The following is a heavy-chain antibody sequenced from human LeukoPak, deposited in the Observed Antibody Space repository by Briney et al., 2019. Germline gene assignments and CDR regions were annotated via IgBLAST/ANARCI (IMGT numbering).Heavy chain of an antibody. J-gene: IGHJ4*02. Sequence: GGSLRLSCAASGFTFSSYAMSWVRQAPGKGLEWVSAISGSGGSTYYADSVKGRFTISRDNSKNTLYLQMNSLRAEDTAVYYCARGYYYDTSGYGSIFDYWGQGTLVTVSS. CDR3: ARGYYYDTSGYGSIFDY. D-gene: IGHD3-22*01. CDR2: ISGSGGST. CDR1: GFTFSSYA. V-gene: IGHV3-23*01.